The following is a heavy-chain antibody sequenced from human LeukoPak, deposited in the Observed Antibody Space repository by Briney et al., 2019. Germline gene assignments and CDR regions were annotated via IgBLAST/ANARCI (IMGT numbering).Heavy chain of an antibody. CDR3: ARAPGGRYLDPSVGWFDP. V-gene: IGHV4-30-4*01. J-gene: IGHJ5*02. CDR2: IYYSGST. Sequence: SETLSLTCTVSGGSISSGDYYWSWIRQPPGKGLEWIGYIYYSGSTYYNPSLKSRVTISVDTSKNQFSLKLSSVTAADTAVYYCARAPGGRYLDPSVGWFDPWGQGTLVTVSS. CDR1: GGSISSGDYY. D-gene: IGHD3-9*01.